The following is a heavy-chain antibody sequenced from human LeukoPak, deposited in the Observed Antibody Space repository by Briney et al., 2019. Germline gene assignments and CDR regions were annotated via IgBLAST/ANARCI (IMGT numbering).Heavy chain of an antibody. J-gene: IGHJ4*02. CDR1: GFTFSSYA. Sequence: GGSLRLSCAASGFTFSSYAMNWVRQAPGKGLEWVSGINGSGGSTYYADSVKGRFTTSRDNSKNTLYLQMNNLRAEDTAVYYCAKGRGIVVVTGPDYWGQGTLVTVSS. CDR3: AKGRGIVVVTGPDY. CDR2: INGSGGST. D-gene: IGHD2-21*02. V-gene: IGHV3-23*01.